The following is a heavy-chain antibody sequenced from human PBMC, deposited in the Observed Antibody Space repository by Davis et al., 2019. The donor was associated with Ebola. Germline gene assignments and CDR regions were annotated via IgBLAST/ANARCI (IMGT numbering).Heavy chain of an antibody. CDR1: GYRFTSYY. CDR3: GKGKLKEMDS. V-gene: IGHV1-46*01. CDR2: INTSDGFT. Sequence: ASVKVSCKASGYRFTSYYMHWARQAPGHGLEWMGTINTSDGFTSYAQEFQGRVTMTRDTSTSTVYMDLRSLRSEDTAVYYCGKGKLKEMDSWGQGTLVTVSS. J-gene: IGHJ4*02. D-gene: IGHD1-1*01.